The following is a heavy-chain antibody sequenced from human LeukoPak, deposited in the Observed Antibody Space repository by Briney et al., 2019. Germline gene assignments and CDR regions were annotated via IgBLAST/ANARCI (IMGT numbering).Heavy chain of an antibody. CDR3: AKDSSGLVTHDAFDI. CDR1: GSAFSGYA. J-gene: IGHJ3*02. Sequence: GGSLRLSCAASGSAFSGYAMSWVRQAPGKGLGWGSAISVSGGSTYYAGSVKGRFTISRDNSKNTLYLQMDSLRAEDTAVYYCAKDSSGLVTHDAFDIWGQGTMVTVSS. D-gene: IGHD3-9*01. V-gene: IGHV3-23*01. CDR2: ISVSGGST.